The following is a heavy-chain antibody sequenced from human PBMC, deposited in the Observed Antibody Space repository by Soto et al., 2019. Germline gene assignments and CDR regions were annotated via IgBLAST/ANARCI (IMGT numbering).Heavy chain of an antibody. J-gene: IGHJ4*02. CDR3: ARRPQKAYDPIDY. Sequence: GESLKISCMTSGYKFSAYWIAWVRQRPGKGLEWMGIIYPGDFDTRYSPSFEGQVTISVDRSTNTAHLQWSSLKASDTAIYYCARRPQKAYDPIDYWGQGTLVTVSS. D-gene: IGHD1-1*01. CDR1: GYKFSAYW. CDR2: IYPGDFDT. V-gene: IGHV5-51*01.